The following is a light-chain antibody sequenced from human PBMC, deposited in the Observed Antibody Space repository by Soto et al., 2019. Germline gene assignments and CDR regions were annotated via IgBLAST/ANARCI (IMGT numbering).Light chain of an antibody. CDR2: GAS. V-gene: IGKV3-20*01. J-gene: IGKJ2*01. CDR1: QSVSSSY. Sequence: EIVLTQSPATLSLSPGEGATLSCRASQSVSSSYLAWYQQKPGRAPRLLIYGASSRATGIADRFSGSGSGTDFTLTISRLEPEDFAVYYCQQYGSSPYTFGQGTKLEIK. CDR3: QQYGSSPYT.